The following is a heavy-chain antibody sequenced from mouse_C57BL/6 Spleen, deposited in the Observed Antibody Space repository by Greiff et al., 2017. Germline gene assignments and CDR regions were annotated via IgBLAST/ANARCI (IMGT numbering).Heavy chain of an antibody. CDR3: ARLATTVVATHWYFGV. CDR2: ISSGSSII. Sequence: EVKLVESGGGLVKPGGSLKLSCAASGFTFSDYGMHWVRQTPGQGLEWVAYISSGSSIIYYADKVKGRFTISRDNATNTLFLQMTSLRSEDTAMYYCARLATTVVATHWYFGVWGTGTTVTVSS. D-gene: IGHD1-1*01. J-gene: IGHJ1*03. CDR1: GFTFSDYG. V-gene: IGHV5-17*01.